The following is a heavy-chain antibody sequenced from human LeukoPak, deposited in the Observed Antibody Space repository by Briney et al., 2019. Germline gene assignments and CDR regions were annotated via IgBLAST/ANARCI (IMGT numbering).Heavy chain of an antibody. J-gene: IGHJ6*04. Sequence: PGGSLRLSCAASGFTFSRYSMNWVRQAPGKGLEWVSSISSSSSYIYYADSVKGRFTISRDNSKNTLYLQMNSLRAEDTAVYYCAKDPDRGRRDGYTGFMDVWGKGTTVTASS. CDR1: GFTFSRYS. V-gene: IGHV3-21*01. CDR2: ISSSSSYI. D-gene: IGHD5-24*01. CDR3: AKDPDRGRRDGYTGFMDV.